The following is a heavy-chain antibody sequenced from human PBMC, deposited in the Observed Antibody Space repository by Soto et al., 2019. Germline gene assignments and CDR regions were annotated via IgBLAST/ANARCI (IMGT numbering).Heavy chain of an antibody. CDR3: ARGFWSGYPIYYYYGMDV. CDR1: RYTFTIYV. V-gene: IGHV1-8*01. J-gene: IGHJ6*02. CDR2: MNPNSGNT. D-gene: IGHD3-3*01. Sequence: PVKVTCKASRYTFTIYVIIRVLQTTGQGLEWMGWMNPNSGNTGYAQKFQGRVTMTRNTSISTAYMELSSLRSEDTAVYYCARGFWSGYPIYYYYGMDVWGQGTTVTVSS.